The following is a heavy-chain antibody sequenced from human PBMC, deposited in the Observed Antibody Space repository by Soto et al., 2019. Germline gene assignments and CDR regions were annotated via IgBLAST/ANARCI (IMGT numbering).Heavy chain of an antibody. CDR2: ISWNSGNI. Sequence: GGSLRLSCAASGFTFDDYAMYWVRQAPGKGLEWVSVISWNSGNIGYADSVKGRFTISRDNSKNTLYLQMNSLRAEDTAVYYCAKVRSSCISTSCPSDYWGQGTLVTVSS. D-gene: IGHD2-2*01. CDR1: GFTFDDYA. V-gene: IGHV3-9*01. J-gene: IGHJ4*02. CDR3: AKVRSSCISTSCPSDY.